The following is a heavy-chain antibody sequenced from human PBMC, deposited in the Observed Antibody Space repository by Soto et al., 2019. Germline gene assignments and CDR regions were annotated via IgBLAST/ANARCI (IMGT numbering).Heavy chain of an antibody. J-gene: IGHJ4*02. D-gene: IGHD3-10*01. Sequence: QVQLVESGGGMVQPGRSLRLSCAASGFTFSSYGMHWVRQAPGKGLEWVAVIWYDGSNKYYADSVKGRFTISRDNSKNTLYLQMNSLRAEDTAVYYCARDPGILWFGEYFDYWGQGTLVTVSS. V-gene: IGHV3-33*01. CDR3: ARDPGILWFGEYFDY. CDR1: GFTFSSYG. CDR2: IWYDGSNK.